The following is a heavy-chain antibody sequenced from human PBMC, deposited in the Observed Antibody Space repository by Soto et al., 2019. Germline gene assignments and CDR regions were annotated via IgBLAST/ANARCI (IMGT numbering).Heavy chain of an antibody. Sequence: GGSLRLSCAASGVTFSSYWMSWVRQAPGKGLEWVANIKQDGSEKYYVDSVKGRFTISRDNAKNSLYLQMNSLRAEDTAVYYCARDVIRYCSGGSCYSVDYFDYWGQGTLVTVSS. D-gene: IGHD2-15*01. V-gene: IGHV3-7*05. CDR1: GVTFSSYW. J-gene: IGHJ4*02. CDR2: IKQDGSEK. CDR3: ARDVIRYCSGGSCYSVDYFDY.